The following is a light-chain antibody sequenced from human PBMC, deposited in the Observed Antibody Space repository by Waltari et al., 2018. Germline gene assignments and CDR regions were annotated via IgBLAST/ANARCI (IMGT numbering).Light chain of an antibody. CDR1: QSLLYSSNNKNS. V-gene: IGKV4-1*01. J-gene: IGKJ4*01. CDR2: WAS. Sequence: DIVMTQSPDSLAVSMGARATIHCKSSQSLLYSSNNKNSLAWYQQKPGQPPKLLIYWASSRESGVPDRFSASGSGTDFTLTISSLQAEDVAVYYCQQYYSTPLTFGGGTKVEIK. CDR3: QQYYSTPLT.